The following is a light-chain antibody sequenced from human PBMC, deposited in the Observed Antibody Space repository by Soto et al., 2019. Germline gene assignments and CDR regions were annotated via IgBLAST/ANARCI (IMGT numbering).Light chain of an antibody. CDR2: GNT. CDR3: QSYDSSLSGWV. V-gene: IGLV1-40*01. J-gene: IGLJ3*02. Sequence: QSVLTQPPSVSGAPGQRVTISCTGSSSNIGAIYDVHWYQQLPGTAPKLLIYGNTNRPSGVPDRFSGSKSGTSASLAITGRQAEDEADYYCQSYDSSLSGWVFGGGTKVTVL. CDR1: SSNIGAIYD.